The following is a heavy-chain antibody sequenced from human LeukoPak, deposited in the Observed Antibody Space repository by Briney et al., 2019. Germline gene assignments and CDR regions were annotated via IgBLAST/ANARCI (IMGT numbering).Heavy chain of an antibody. CDR3: VRGYSFGPYGMDA. CDR1: GFPFSSYA. J-gene: IGHJ6*02. CDR2: ISDSGGST. D-gene: IGHD2-15*01. V-gene: IGHV3-64D*09. Sequence: SGGSLRLSCSASGFPFSSYAMHWVRQAPGKGLEYVSAISDSGGSTYCADSVKGRFTISRDNSKNTLYLQMSSLRAEDTAVYFCVRGYSFGPYGMDAWGQGTTVTVSS.